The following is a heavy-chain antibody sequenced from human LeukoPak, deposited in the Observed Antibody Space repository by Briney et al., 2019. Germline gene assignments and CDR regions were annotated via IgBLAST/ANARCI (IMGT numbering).Heavy chain of an antibody. CDR2: ISGSGGST. Sequence: GGSLRLSCVASGFTFSSYAMSWVRQAAGKGLEGVSAISGSGGSTYYPDSVKGRFTISRDNSKNTMYRLMNSVRAEDTAVYYCATSNAVAGTLDFDYWGQGTLVTVAS. V-gene: IGHV3-23*01. CDR3: ATSNAVAGTLDFDY. D-gene: IGHD6-19*01. J-gene: IGHJ4*02. CDR1: GFTFSSYA.